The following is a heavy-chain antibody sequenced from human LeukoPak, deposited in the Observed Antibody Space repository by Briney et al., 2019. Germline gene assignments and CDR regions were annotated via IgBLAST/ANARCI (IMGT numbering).Heavy chain of an antibody. V-gene: IGHV1-69*06. CDR1: GGTFSSYA. Sequence: SVKVSCKASGGTFSSYAISWVRQAPGQGLEWMGGIIPIFGTANYAQKFQGRVTITADKSSSTAYMELSSLRSEDTAVYYCASNRGYSGYDLDYWGQGTLVTVSS. J-gene: IGHJ4*02. CDR2: IIPIFGTA. CDR3: ASNRGYSGYDLDY. D-gene: IGHD5-12*01.